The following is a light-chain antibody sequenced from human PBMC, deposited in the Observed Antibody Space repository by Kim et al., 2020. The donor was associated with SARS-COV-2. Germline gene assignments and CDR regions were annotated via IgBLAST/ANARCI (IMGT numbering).Light chain of an antibody. CDR2: GVS. Sequence: QSALTQPASVSGSPGQSITISCTGTSSDIGAHNYVSWHQQHPGKAPKLMIYGVSNRPSGVSIRFSGSKSGNTATLTISGLRTEDEADYYCISYTGRNTLMFGGGTKLTVL. CDR1: SSDIGAHNY. J-gene: IGLJ3*02. CDR3: ISYTGRNTLM. V-gene: IGLV2-14*03.